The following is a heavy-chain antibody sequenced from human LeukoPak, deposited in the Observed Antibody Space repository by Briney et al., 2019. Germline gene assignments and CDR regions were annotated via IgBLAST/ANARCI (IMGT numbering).Heavy chain of an antibody. J-gene: IGHJ4*02. D-gene: IGHD7-27*01. CDR3: ARRGRPWGSPFDY. Sequence: HPGGSLRLSCAASGFTFSSYSMNWVRQAPGKGLEWVSYISSSSSTIYYADSVKGRFTISRDNAKNSLYLQMNSLRAEDTAVYYCARRGRPWGSPFDYWGQGTLVTVSS. V-gene: IGHV3-48*01. CDR1: GFTFSSYS. CDR2: ISSSSSTI.